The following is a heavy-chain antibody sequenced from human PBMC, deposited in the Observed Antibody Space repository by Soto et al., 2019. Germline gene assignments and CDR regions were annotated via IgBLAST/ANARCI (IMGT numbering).Heavy chain of an antibody. CDR1: GGSTSSHY. Sequence: TSETLSLTCTVSGGSTSSHYWSWIRQPPGKGLVWIGDIYHTGSTNYNPSLQSRVTISVHTSKNQLSLKMTSMTAADTAMYYCARVKRGAPPHAFDIWGQGTMVTVSS. J-gene: IGHJ3*02. D-gene: IGHD1-26*01. V-gene: IGHV4-59*11. CDR3: ARVKRGAPPHAFDI. CDR2: IYHTGST.